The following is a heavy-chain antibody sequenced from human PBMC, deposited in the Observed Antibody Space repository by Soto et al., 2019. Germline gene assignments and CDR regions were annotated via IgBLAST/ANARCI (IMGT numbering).Heavy chain of an antibody. J-gene: IGHJ6*03. Sequence: QVQLHESGPGLVKPSETLSVTCTVSGVSINTQYWSWVRQPPGKGLEWIGSLFNSGNAKHNPSLKSRVTTSLDTSKSQFSLKLTSVSAEDTGVYYCARVQGSDFCDSSQSYYYMDVWGKGATVTVSS. V-gene: IGHV4-59*11. CDR1: GVSINTQY. CDR3: ARVQGSDFCDSSQSYYYMDV. D-gene: IGHD3-3*01. CDR2: LFNSGNA.